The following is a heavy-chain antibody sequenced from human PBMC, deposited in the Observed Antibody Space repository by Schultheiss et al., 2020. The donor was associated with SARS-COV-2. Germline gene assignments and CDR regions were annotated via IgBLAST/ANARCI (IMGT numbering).Heavy chain of an antibody. V-gene: IGHV4-59*12. CDR1: GGSFSGYY. CDR3: ARGTDSAWFDP. J-gene: IGHJ5*02. D-gene: IGHD3/OR15-3a*01. Sequence: SQTLSLTCAVYGGSFSGYYWSWIRQPPGKGLEWIGYIYYSGSTNYNPSLKSRVTISVDTSKNQFSLKLSSVTAADTAVYYCARGTDSAWFDPWGQGTLVTVS. CDR2: IYYSGST.